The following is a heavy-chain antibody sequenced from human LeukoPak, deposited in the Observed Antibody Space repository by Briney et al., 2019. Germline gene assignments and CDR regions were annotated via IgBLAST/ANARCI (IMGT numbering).Heavy chain of an antibody. CDR3: ARGSSMVRGNSRLFDP. CDR2: IYYSGST. D-gene: IGHD3-10*01. V-gene: IGHV4-59*01. J-gene: IGHJ5*02. Sequence: PSETLSLTCTVSGGSISSYYWSWIRQPPGKGLEWIGYIYYSGSTNYNPSLKSRVTISVDTSKNQFSLKLSSVTAADTAVYYCARGSSMVRGNSRLFDPWGQGTLVTVSS. CDR1: GGSISSYY.